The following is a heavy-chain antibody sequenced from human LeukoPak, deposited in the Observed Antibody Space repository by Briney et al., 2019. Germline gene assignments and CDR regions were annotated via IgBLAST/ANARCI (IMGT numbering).Heavy chain of an antibody. J-gene: IGHJ3*02. V-gene: IGHV3-23*01. CDR3: AKGRGNWGGWAFDI. Sequence: PGGSLRLSCAASGFTFSTYAMSWVRQAPGKGLEWVSVISGSGASTYYADSVKGRFTISRDNSKNMLYLQMNSLRAEDMAVYYCAKGRGNWGGWAFDIWGQGTMVTVSS. D-gene: IGHD7-27*01. CDR2: ISGSGAST. CDR1: GFTFSTYA.